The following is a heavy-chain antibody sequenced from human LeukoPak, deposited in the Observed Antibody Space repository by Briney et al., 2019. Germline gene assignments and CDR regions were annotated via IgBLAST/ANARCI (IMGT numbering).Heavy chain of an antibody. D-gene: IGHD2-21*02. V-gene: IGHV4-61*02. J-gene: IGHJ3*02. Sequence: PSETLSLTCTVSGGSITRGPDYWSWIRQPAGKGLEWIGRIYTSGGTNYNPSLKSRVTISVDTSSNQFSLKLRSVTAADTAVYYCASFVGVTSTSGAFDISRQGTMVTVSS. CDR2: IYTSGGT. CDR3: ASFVGVTSTSGAFDI. CDR1: GGSITRGPDY.